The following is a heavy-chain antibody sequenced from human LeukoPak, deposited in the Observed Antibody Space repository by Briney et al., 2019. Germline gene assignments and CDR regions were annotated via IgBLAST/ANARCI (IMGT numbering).Heavy chain of an antibody. Sequence: SETLSLTCTVSGGSISSSSYYWGWIRQPPGKGLEWIGSIYYSGSTYYNPSLKSRVTISVDTSKNQFSLKLSSVTAADTAVYYCASRHSGWYLGDAFDTWGQGTMVTVSS. V-gene: IGHV4-39*01. CDR3: ASRHSGWYLGDAFDT. J-gene: IGHJ3*02. CDR1: GGSISSSSYY. CDR2: IYYSGST. D-gene: IGHD6-19*01.